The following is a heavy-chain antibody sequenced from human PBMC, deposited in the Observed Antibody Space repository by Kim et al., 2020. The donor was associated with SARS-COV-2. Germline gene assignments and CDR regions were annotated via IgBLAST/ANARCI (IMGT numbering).Heavy chain of an antibody. CDR1: GGSISSYY. V-gene: IGHV4-59*13. CDR2: IYYSGST. Sequence: SETLSLTCTVSGGSISSYYWSWIRQPPGKGLEWIGYIYYSGSTNYNPSLKSRVTISVDTSKNQFSLKLSSVTAADTAVYYCARDGIVVVPAASYYYYGMDVWGQGTTVTVSS. CDR3: ARDGIVVVPAASYYYYGMDV. J-gene: IGHJ6*02. D-gene: IGHD2-2*01.